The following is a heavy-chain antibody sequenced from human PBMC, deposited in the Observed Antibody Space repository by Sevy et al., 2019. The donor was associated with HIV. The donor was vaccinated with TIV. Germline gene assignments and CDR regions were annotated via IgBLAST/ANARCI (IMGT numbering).Heavy chain of an antibody. CDR2: LSFGCGEI. D-gene: IGHD2-8*01. CDR3: AREGCTKPHDY. Sequence: GGSLILSCVASGFTFSKYSMSWVRRPPGKGLEWVSTLSFGCGEINYADSVKGRFTISRDNSKSSVYLQMNNLRPEDTAVYYCAREGCTKPHDYWGQGTLVTVSS. J-gene: IGHJ4*02. CDR1: GFTFSKYS. V-gene: IGHV3-23*01.